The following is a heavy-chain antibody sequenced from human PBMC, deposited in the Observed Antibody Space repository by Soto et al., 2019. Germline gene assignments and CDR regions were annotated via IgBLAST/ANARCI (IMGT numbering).Heavy chain of an antibody. Sequence: GGSLRLSCAASGFTFSSYWMSWVRQAPGKGLEWVANIKQDGSEKYYVDSVKGRFTISRDNAKNSLYLQMNSLRAEDTAVYYCAREEYDFWSGRYYYYYMDVWGKGTTVTVSS. D-gene: IGHD3-3*01. V-gene: IGHV3-7*01. CDR1: GFTFSSYW. CDR2: IKQDGSEK. J-gene: IGHJ6*03. CDR3: AREEYDFWSGRYYYYYMDV.